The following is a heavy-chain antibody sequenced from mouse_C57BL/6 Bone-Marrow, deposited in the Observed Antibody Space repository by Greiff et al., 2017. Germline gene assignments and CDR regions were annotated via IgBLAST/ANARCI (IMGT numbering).Heavy chain of an antibody. D-gene: IGHD2-14*01. J-gene: IGHJ4*01. CDR2: IHPNSGST. Sequence: VQLQQPGAELVKPGASVKLSCKASGYTFTSYWMHWVKQRPGHGLEWIGMIHPNSGSTNYNEKFKSKATLTVDKSSSTAYMQLSSLTSEDSAVYYCARWRYDGYYAMDYWGQGTSVTVSS. V-gene: IGHV1-64*01. CDR3: ARWRYDGYYAMDY. CDR1: GYTFTSYW.